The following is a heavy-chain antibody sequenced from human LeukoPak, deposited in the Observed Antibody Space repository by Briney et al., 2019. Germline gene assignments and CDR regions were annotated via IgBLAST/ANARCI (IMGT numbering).Heavy chain of an antibody. V-gene: IGHV7-4-1*02. CDR2: INTDSGNP. CDR3: AREILRFDI. CDR1: VYSFNSQG. Sequence: ASVTVSCKASVYSFNSQGMNWVRQAPGQGVEWMGWINTDSGNPTYAQGFTGRFVFSLDSSVSTAYLQISNLMPEDTAKYYCAREILRFDIWGQGTMVIVSS. J-gene: IGHJ3*02.